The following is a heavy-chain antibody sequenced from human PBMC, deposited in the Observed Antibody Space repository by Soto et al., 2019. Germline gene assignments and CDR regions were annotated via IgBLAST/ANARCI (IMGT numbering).Heavy chain of an antibody. CDR3: ARDYRDYDFWSGQPNSPDNYYSYMDV. J-gene: IGHJ6*03. Sequence: SVKVSCKASGGTFSSYTTSWVRQAPGQGLEWMGRIIPILGIANYAQKFQGRVTITADKSTSTAYMELSSLRSEDTAVYYCARDYRDYDFWSGQPNSPDNYYSYMDVWGKGTTVTVSS. D-gene: IGHD3-3*01. CDR2: IIPILGIA. CDR1: GGTFSSYT. V-gene: IGHV1-69*02.